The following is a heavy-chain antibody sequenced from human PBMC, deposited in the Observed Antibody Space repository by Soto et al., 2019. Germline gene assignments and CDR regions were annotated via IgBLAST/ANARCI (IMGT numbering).Heavy chain of an antibody. CDR1: GGSISSGDYY. J-gene: IGHJ6*02. Sequence: SETLCLTCTVSGGSISSGDYYWSWIRQPPGKGLEWIGYIYYSGSTYYSPSLKSRVTISVDKSKNQFSLKLSSVIAADTAVYYCARVSGSYYYGKDFWGQGTTVTVSS. V-gene: IGHV4-30-4*01. CDR3: ARVSGSYYYGKDF. CDR2: IYYSGST. D-gene: IGHD1-26*01.